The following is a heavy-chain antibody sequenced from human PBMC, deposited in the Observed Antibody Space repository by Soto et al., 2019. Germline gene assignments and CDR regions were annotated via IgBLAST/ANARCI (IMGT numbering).Heavy chain of an antibody. CDR2: ISDDGSKI. Sequence: QVQLVESGGGVVQPGRSLRLSCAGSGFIFSSYAIHWVRQAPGTGLEWVAGISDDGSKIYYADSVKGRFTISRDNSKNTLFLQMNSLRAEDTAVYYCAREADSSSWYYVDFWGQGTLVTVSS. J-gene: IGHJ4*02. D-gene: IGHD6-13*01. CDR1: GFIFSSYA. V-gene: IGHV3-30-3*01. CDR3: AREADSSSWYYVDF.